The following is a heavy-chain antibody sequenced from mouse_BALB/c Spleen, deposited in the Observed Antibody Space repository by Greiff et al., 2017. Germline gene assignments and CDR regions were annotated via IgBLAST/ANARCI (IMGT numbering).Heavy chain of an antibody. CDR2: INSNGGST. J-gene: IGHJ3*01. V-gene: IGHV5-6-2*01. Sequence: DVKLVESGGGLVKLGGSLKLSCAASGFTFSSYYMSWVRQTPEKRLELVAAINSNGGSTYYPDTVKGRFTISRDNAKNTLYLQMSSLKSEDTALYYCARHLYDYDGAYWGQGTLVTVSA. CDR1: GFTFSSYY. D-gene: IGHD2-4*01. CDR3: ARHLYDYDGAY.